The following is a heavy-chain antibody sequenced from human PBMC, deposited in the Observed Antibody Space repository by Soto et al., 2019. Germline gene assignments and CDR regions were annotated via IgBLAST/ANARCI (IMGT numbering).Heavy chain of an antibody. V-gene: IGHV4-31*11. CDR1: GGSISSGGYY. CDR3: ARDGGEGAFDI. CDR2: IYYSGST. Sequence: SETLSLTCAVSGGSISSGGYYWSWIRQHPGKGLEWIGYIYYSGSTYYNQSLKSRVTISVDTSKNQFSLKLSSVTAADTAVYYCARDGGEGAFDIWGQGTMVTVSS. D-gene: IGHD3-16*01. J-gene: IGHJ3*02.